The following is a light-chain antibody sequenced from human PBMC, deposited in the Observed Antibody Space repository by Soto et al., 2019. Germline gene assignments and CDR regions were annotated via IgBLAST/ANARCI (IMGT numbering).Light chain of an antibody. CDR1: TSNIGTYA. V-gene: IGLV1-44*01. CDR2: RNH. J-gene: IGLJ2*01. Sequence: QSVLTQSPSASGTPGQRVTISCSGSTSNIGTYAVNWYQQLPGTAPTLLIFRNHQRPSGVPDRFSGSKSGTSASRAISGPQSADEADYYCAACDDSLRAVVFGGGTKLTVL. CDR3: AACDDSLRAVV.